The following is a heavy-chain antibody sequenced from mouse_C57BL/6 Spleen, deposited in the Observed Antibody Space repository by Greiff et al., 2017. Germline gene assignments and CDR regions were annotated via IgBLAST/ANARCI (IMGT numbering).Heavy chain of an antibody. V-gene: IGHV1-55*01. D-gene: IGHD2-5*01. J-gene: IGHJ4*01. CDR2: IYPGSGST. CDR3: SRSRTYYNKGGAMDY. CDR1: GYTFPSYW. Sequence: VQLQQSGAELVKPGASVKMSCKASGYTFPSYWITWVKQRPGQGLEWIGDIYPGSGSTHYNEKFKGQATLTGDTSSSTAYLQLSSLTSVESAVYYCSRSRTYYNKGGAMDYWGQGTSVTVSS.